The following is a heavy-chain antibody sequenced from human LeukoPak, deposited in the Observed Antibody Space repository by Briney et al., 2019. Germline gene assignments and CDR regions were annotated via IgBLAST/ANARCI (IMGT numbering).Heavy chain of an antibody. V-gene: IGHV3-23*01. CDR1: GFTFSSYA. Sequence: GGSLRLSCAASGFTFSSYAMSWVRQAPGKGLEWVSAISGSGGSTYYADSVKGRFTISRDNSKNTLYLQMNSLRAEDTAVYYCAKDPFSNTYYDFWSGYSPFDYWGQGTLVTVSS. D-gene: IGHD3-3*01. CDR2: ISGSGGST. J-gene: IGHJ4*02. CDR3: AKDPFSNTYYDFWSGYSPFDY.